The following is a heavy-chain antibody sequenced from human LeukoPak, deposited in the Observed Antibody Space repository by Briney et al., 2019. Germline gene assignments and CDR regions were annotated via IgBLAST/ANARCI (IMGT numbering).Heavy chain of an antibody. D-gene: IGHD6-13*01. Sequence: GGSLRLSCADSGFTFSFSGMYWVRQAPGKGLEWVAFISDDGSRKYYADSVKGRFTISRDNSKNTLFLQMNSLRTEDTAVYYCAKDRSTTWSFDYWGQGTPVTVSS. J-gene: IGHJ4*02. V-gene: IGHV3-30*18. CDR1: GFTFSFSG. CDR2: ISDDGSRK. CDR3: AKDRSTTWSFDY.